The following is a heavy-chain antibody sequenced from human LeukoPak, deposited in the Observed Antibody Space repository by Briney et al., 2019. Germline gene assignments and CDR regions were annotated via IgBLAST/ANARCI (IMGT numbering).Heavy chain of an antibody. D-gene: IGHD3-9*01. CDR3: ARGAWGYDILTGYYVILDY. V-gene: IGHV1-46*03. J-gene: IGHJ4*02. CDR2: INPSGGST. Sequence: ASVKVSCMASGYTFTSYYMHWVRQAPGQGLEWMGIINPSGGSTSYAQKSQGRVTMTRDTSTSTVYMELSSPRSEDTAVYYCARGAWGYDILTGYYVILDYWGQGTLVTVSS. CDR1: GYTFTSYY.